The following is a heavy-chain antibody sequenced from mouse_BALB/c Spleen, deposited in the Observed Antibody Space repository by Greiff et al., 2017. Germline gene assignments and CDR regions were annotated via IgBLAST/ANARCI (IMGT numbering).Heavy chain of an antibody. Sequence: EVQLVESGGGLVQPGGSLKLSCAASGFDFSRYWMSCVRQAPGKGLEWIGEINPDSSTINYTPSLKDKFIISRDNAKNTLYLQMSKVRSEDTALYYCARRGIYYGNYGRKGDYVNYAMDYWGQGTSVTVSS. D-gene: IGHD2-1*01. CDR2: INPDSSTI. CDR3: ARRGIYYGNYGRKGDYVNYAMDY. CDR1: GFDFSRYW. J-gene: IGHJ4*01. V-gene: IGHV4-1*02.